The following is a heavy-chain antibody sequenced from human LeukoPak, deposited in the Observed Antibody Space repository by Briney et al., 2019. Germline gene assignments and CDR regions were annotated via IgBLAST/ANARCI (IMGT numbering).Heavy chain of an antibody. J-gene: IGHJ4*02. D-gene: IGHD1-26*01. Sequence: ASVKVSCKASGGTFSSYAISWVRQAPGQGLEWMGRIIPIFGTANYAQKFQGRVTITTDESTSTAYMELSSLRSEDTAVYYCARGSRIVGATVPDFDYWGQGTLVTVSS. CDR1: GGTFSSYA. CDR2: IIPIFGTA. V-gene: IGHV1-69*05. CDR3: ARGSRIVGATVPDFDY.